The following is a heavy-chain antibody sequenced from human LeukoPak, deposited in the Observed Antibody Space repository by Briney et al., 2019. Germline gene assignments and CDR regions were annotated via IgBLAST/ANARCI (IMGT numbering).Heavy chain of an antibody. Sequence: PGGSLRLSCAASGFTFSSYWMSWVRQAPGKGLEWVANIKQDGSEKYYVDSVKGRFTISRDNAKNSLYLQMNSLRAEDTAVYYCARASGSGSYWTSYYYYYMDVWGKGTTVTISS. CDR1: GFTFSSYW. J-gene: IGHJ6*03. CDR3: ARASGSGSYWTSYYYYYMDV. V-gene: IGHV3-7*01. D-gene: IGHD3-10*01. CDR2: IKQDGSEK.